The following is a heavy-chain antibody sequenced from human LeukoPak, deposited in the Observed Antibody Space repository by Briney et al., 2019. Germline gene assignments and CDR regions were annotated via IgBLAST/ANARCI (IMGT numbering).Heavy chain of an antibody. D-gene: IGHD2-15*01. J-gene: IGHJ4*02. Sequence: GGSLTLSCAASGFTFSNAWMSWVRQAPGKGLEWVGRIKSKTDGGTTDYAAPVKGRFTISRDDSKNTLYLQMNSLKTEDTAVYYCAKDFRRGWDYWGQGTLVTVSS. V-gene: IGHV3-15*01. CDR2: IKSKTDGGTT. CDR3: AKDFRRGWDY. CDR1: GFTFSNAW.